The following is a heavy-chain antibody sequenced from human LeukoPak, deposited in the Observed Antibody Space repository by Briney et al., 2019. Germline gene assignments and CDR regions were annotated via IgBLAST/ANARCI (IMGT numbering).Heavy chain of an antibody. J-gene: IGHJ4*02. CDR3: ARQGCSGGSCYSDY. CDR1: EFTFSSYT. CDR2: ITSNSVYI. Sequence: GGSLRLSCAASEFTFSSYTMNWVRQAPGRGLEWVSSITSNSVYIYYADSVRGRFPISRDNAKNSLYLQMNSLRAEDTAVYYCARQGCSGGSCYSDYWGQGTLVTVSS. V-gene: IGHV3-21*01. D-gene: IGHD2-15*01.